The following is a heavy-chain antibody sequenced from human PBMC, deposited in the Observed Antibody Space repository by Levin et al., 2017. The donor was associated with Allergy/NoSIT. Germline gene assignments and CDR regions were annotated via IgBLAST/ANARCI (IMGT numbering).Heavy chain of an antibody. D-gene: IGHD4-17*01. CDR2: VNCNSGDT. V-gene: IGHV1-2*02. Sequence: ASVKVSCEAAGYTFTDHYMHWVRQAPGQGLEWMGWVNCNSGDTHYAQKFQDRVTMPRDTSITTAYIEVSSLRFDDTALYFCARNDYGDYVQNFDYWGQGTLVTVSS. J-gene: IGHJ4*02. CDR3: ARNDYGDYVQNFDY. CDR1: GYTFTDHY.